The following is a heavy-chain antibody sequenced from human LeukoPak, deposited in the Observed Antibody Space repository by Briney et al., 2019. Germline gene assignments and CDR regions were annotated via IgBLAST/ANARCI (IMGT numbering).Heavy chain of an antibody. CDR2: ISSSSSYI. V-gene: IGHV3-21*01. CDR3: ARGTSSLMGGFDI. J-gene: IGHJ3*02. CDR1: GFTFSSYS. D-gene: IGHD2-2*01. Sequence: GGSLRLSCAASGFTFSSYSTNWVRQAPGKGLEWVSSISSSSSYIYYADSVKGRFTISRDNAKNSLYLQMNSLRAEDTAVYYCARGTSSLMGGFDIWGQGTLVSVSS.